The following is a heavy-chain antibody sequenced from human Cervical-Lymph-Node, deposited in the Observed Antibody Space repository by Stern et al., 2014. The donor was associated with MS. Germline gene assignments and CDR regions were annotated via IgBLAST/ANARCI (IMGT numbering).Heavy chain of an antibody. D-gene: IGHD6-19*01. Sequence: QVQLQESGPGLVKTSETLSLTCTVSDDSIGTYFWSWIRQPAGKGLEWIGRIYVRGITNINPSLKSRVTMSVDTSRNQFSLKLSSVTAADTAVYYCARDSSAWYFEGVKFDYLDYWGQGALVTVSS. J-gene: IGHJ4*02. CDR2: IYVRGIT. CDR3: ARDSSAWYFEGVKFDYLDY. CDR1: DDSIGTYF. V-gene: IGHV4-4*07.